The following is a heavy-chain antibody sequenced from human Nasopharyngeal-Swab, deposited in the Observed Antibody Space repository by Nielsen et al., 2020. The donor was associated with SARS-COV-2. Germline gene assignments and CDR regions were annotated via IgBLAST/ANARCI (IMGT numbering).Heavy chain of an antibody. D-gene: IGHD5-12*01. CDR3: AREGVDSASDYSEPFDI. V-gene: IGHV3-21*01. J-gene: IGHJ3*02. CDR2: ISSTGDYI. CDR1: GFPFSLYT. Sequence: GESLKISCAASGFPFSLYTINWVRQAPGKGLEWVSAISSTGDYIYYAASVKGRFTVSRDNAKNSLYLQMNSLRAEDTAVYYCAREGVDSASDYSEPFDIWGQGTMVTVSS.